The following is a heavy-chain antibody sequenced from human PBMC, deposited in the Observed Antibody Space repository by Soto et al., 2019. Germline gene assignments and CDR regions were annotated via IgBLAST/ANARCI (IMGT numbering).Heavy chain of an antibody. V-gene: IGHV4-34*01. CDR3: ARGVGYCSGGSCYKFAYYYMDV. D-gene: IGHD2-15*01. J-gene: IGHJ6*03. CDR1: GGSFSGYY. CDR2: INHSGST. Sequence: QVQLQQWGAGLLKPSETLSLTCAVYGGSFSGYYWSWIRQPPGKGLEWIGEINHSGSTNYNPSLKSRVTISVHTSKNQFSLKLSSVTAADTAVYYCARGVGYCSGGSCYKFAYYYMDVWGKGTTVTVSS.